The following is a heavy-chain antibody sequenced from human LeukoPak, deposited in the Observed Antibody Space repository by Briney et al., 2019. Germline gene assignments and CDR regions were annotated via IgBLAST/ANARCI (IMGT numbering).Heavy chain of an antibody. CDR3: AKDLNYAFDY. CDR2: LSGNGVKT. J-gene: IGHJ4*02. CDR1: GFAFSTFA. D-gene: IGHD1-7*01. V-gene: IGHV3-23*01. Sequence: PGGSLRLSCAASGFAFSTFAMSWVRQAPGKGLEWVSALSGNGVKTYYADSVKGRFTISRDNSGNTLYLQMNSLRAEDTAIYFCAKDLNYAFDYWGQGAVVTVSS.